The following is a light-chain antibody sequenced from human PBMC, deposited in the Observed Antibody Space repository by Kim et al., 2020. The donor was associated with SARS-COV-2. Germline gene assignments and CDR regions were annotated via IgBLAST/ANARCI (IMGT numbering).Light chain of an antibody. V-gene: IGLV1-51*01. Sequence: QSVLTQPPSVSAAPGQKVTISCSGSSSNIGNNYVSWYQQLPGTAPKLLIYDNNKRPSGIPDRFSGSKSGTSATLDITGLQTGDEADYYCGTWDSSLSGLVFGGGTQLTVL. J-gene: IGLJ3*02. CDR2: DNN. CDR3: GTWDSSLSGLV. CDR1: SSNIGNNY.